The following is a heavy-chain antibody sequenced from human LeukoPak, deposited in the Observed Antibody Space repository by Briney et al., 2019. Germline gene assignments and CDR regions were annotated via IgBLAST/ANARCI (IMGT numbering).Heavy chain of an antibody. D-gene: IGHD3-22*01. CDR2: IYYSGST. J-gene: IGHJ4*02. CDR3: VRGVTMIIVVLDS. CDR1: GGSISSYY. Sequence: PSETLSLTCTVSGGSISSYYWSWIRQPPGKGLEWIGYIYYSGSTNYNPSLKSRVTISVDTSKNQFSLKLSPVTAADTAVYYCVRGVTMIIVVLDSWGQGTLVTVSS. V-gene: IGHV4-59*08.